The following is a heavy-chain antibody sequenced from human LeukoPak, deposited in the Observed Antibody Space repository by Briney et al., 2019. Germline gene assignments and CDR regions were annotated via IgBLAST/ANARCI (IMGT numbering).Heavy chain of an antibody. D-gene: IGHD6-13*01. CDR3: ARRIAAAGTIWVDV. CDR1: GFTFSSYS. Sequence: GGSLRLSCAASGFTFSSYSMNWVRKAPGKGLEWVPSISSSSSYIYYADSVKGRFTISRDNAKNSLYLQMNSLRAEDTAVYYCARRIAAAGTIWVDVWGKGTTVTVSS. V-gene: IGHV3-21*01. CDR2: ISSSSSYI. J-gene: IGHJ6*04.